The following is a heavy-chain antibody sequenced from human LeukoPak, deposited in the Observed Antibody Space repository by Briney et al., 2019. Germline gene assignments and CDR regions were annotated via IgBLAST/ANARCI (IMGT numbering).Heavy chain of an antibody. J-gene: IGHJ6*02. D-gene: IGHD2-2*01. CDR2: INHSGST. V-gene: IGHV4-34*01. Sequence: GSLRLSCAASGFTFSSYSMNWVRQPPGKGLEWIGEINHSGSTNYNPSLKSRVTISVDTSKNQFSLKLSSVTAADTAVYYCARGRPAAKYHYYYYGMDVWGQGTTVTVSS. CDR3: ARGRPAAKYHYYYYGMDV. CDR1: GFTFSSYS.